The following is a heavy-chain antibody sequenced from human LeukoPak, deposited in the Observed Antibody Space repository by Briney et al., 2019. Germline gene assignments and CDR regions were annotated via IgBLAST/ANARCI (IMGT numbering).Heavy chain of an antibody. D-gene: IGHD4-17*01. J-gene: IGHJ4*02. Sequence: PGGSLRLSCVVSGLTFTNYAMSWVRQAPGKGLEWVSAISGGGGSTHYADSVKGRFTISRDNSKNILYLQMNSLRAEDTAVYYCAKERRLTTAFDYWGQGTLVTVSS. CDR3: AKERRLTTAFDY. CDR1: GLTFTNYA. V-gene: IGHV3-23*01. CDR2: ISGGGGST.